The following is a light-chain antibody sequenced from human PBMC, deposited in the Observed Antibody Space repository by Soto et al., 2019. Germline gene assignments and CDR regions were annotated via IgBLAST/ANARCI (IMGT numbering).Light chain of an antibody. CDR3: SAYTSRSTLV. J-gene: IGLJ2*01. CDR2: EVN. CDR1: SSDVGGYKY. Sequence: QSVLTQPASVSGSPGQSITISCTGTSSDVGGYKYVSWYQQHPGKAPKVMLYEVNNRPSGVSSRFSGSKSGNTASLTISGLQAEDEADYYCSAYTSRSTLVFGGGTKVTVL. V-gene: IGLV2-14*01.